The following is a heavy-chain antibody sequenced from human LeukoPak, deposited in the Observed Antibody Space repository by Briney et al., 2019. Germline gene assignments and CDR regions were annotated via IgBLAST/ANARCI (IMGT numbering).Heavy chain of an antibody. D-gene: IGHD3-16*01. Sequence: PSDTLSLTCSVSGGSLTNYYWGWIRQPPGKGLEFIGYIHSDGTTNYDSSLQSRVAISLDTSKIQFSLRLYSVTAADTALYFCARLNFRGGEALHFDSWGQGTLVTVSS. CDR1: GGSLTNYY. CDR3: ARLNFRGGEALHFDS. CDR2: IHSDGTT. V-gene: IGHV4-4*09. J-gene: IGHJ4*02.